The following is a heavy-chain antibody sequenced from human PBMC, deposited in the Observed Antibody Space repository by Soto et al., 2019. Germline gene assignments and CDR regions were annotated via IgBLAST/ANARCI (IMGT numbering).Heavy chain of an antibody. D-gene: IGHD3-9*01. J-gene: IGHJ3*02. V-gene: IGHV1-69*04. CDR3: ARDRLTYYDILTGYYSDAFDS. CDR2: IIPILGIA. Sequence: SVKVSCKASGGTFSSYTISWVRQAPGQGLEWMGRIIPILGIANYAQKFQGRVTITADKSTSTAYMELSSLRSEDTAVYYCARDRLTYYDILTGYYSDAFDSWGQGTRVTVAS. CDR1: GGTFSSYT.